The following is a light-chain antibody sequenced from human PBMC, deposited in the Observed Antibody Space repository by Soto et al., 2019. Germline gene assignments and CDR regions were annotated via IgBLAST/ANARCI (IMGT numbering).Light chain of an antibody. CDR1: SNDVGGYDY. J-gene: IGLJ1*01. CDR3: SSYATSSPYV. Sequence: QSALTQPASVSGSPGHSITISYTGTSNDVGGYDYVSWYQQHPGKAPKLVIYEVSHRPSGISDRFSGSKSGNTASLTISGLQVEDEADYYCSSYATSSPYVFGPGTKVTVL. V-gene: IGLV2-14*01. CDR2: EVS.